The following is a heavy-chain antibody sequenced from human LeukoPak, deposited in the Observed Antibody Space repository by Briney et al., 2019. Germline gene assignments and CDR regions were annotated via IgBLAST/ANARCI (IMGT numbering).Heavy chain of an antibody. V-gene: IGHV3-53*01. J-gene: IGHJ4*02. CDR2: IYSGGST. Sequence: GGSLRLSCAASGFTVSSNYMSWVRQAPGKGLEWVSVIYSGGSTYYADSVKGRFTISRDNSKNTLYLQMNSLRAEDTAVYYCARDPVTVGATPFDYWGQGTLVTVSS. CDR1: GFTVSSNY. D-gene: IGHD1-26*01. CDR3: ARDPVTVGATPFDY.